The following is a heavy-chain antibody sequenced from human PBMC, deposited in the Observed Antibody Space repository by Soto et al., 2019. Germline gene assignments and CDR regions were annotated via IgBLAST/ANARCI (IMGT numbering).Heavy chain of an antibody. J-gene: IGHJ3*02. D-gene: IGHD5-18*01. Sequence: GESLKISCKGSGYSFSNYWIGWVRQMPGKGLEWMGIIYPGDSDTRYSPSLQGQVTISADKSISTAYLQWSSLKASDTAMYFCARRVEDTAMVYDAFDIWGQGTMVTV. CDR1: GYSFSNYW. V-gene: IGHV5-51*01. CDR3: ARRVEDTAMVYDAFDI. CDR2: IYPGDSDT.